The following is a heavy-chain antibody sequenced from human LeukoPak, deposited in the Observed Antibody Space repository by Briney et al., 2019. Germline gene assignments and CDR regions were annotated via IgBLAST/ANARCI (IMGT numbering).Heavy chain of an antibody. V-gene: IGHV5-51*01. CDR3: ARHTETATTFYTMDV. Sequence: GESLKISCKGSGYRFTSYWIGWVRQMPGKGLEWMGIIYPGDSDTRYSPSFQGQVTISGDKSISTAYLQWSSLKASDTAIYYCARHTETATTFYTMDVWGQGTTVTVSS. D-gene: IGHD1-7*01. J-gene: IGHJ6*02. CDR2: IYPGDSDT. CDR1: GYRFTSYW.